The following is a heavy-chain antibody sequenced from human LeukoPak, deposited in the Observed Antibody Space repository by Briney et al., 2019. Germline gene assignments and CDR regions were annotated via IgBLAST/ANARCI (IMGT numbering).Heavy chain of an antibody. V-gene: IGHV4-59*01. Sequence: PSETLSLTCTVSGGSISSYYWSWIRQPPGKGLEWIGYIYNSGSTNYSPSLKSRVTISVDTTKNQFSLKLNSVTAADTAVCYCARDHGSSGFNYWGQGTLVTVSS. D-gene: IGHD1-26*01. J-gene: IGHJ4*02. CDR3: ARDHGSSGFNY. CDR1: GGSISSYY. CDR2: IYNSGST.